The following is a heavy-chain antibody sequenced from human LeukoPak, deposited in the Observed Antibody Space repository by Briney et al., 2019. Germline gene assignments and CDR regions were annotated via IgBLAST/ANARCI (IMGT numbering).Heavy chain of an antibody. J-gene: IGHJ4*02. V-gene: IGHV3-30*07. D-gene: IGHD2-2*01. CDR3: APVYCSSTSCYHYFHY. CDR2: ISYDGNNK. Sequence: GGSLRLSCAASGFTFSSYPIHWVRQTPGKGLEWVALISYDGNNKYYADSVKGRFTFSRDNAKNSLLLHMNSLRAEDTAVYYCAPVYCSSTSCYHYFHYWGQGTLVTVSS. CDR1: GFTFSSYP.